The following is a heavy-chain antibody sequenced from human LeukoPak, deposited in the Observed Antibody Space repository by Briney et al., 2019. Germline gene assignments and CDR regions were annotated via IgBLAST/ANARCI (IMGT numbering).Heavy chain of an antibody. J-gene: IGHJ3*01. CDR3: VVVVEPPDSDGFDV. Sequence: GGSLRLSCAASGFTFGNSCVHWVRQAPGKGLVWVSLINADGSTTTYADSVKGRFTISRDNARNTVSLQMNSLTIEDTAVYYCVVVVEPPDSDGFDVWGQGTMITVSS. CDR1: GFTFGNSC. V-gene: IGHV3-74*01. D-gene: IGHD1-14*01. CDR2: INADGSTT.